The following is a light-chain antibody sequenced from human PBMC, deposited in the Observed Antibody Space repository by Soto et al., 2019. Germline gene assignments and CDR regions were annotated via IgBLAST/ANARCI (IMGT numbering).Light chain of an antibody. CDR2: DAS. V-gene: IGKV1-33*01. CDR1: QDISNY. Sequence: DLQMTQSPSSLSASVGDRVTITCQASQDISNYLNWYQQKPGKAPKLLIYDASNLETGVPSRFSGSGSGTDFTFTISSLQPEDIATYYCQQYDKLPPYTFGQGTKLEIK. CDR3: QQYDKLPPYT. J-gene: IGKJ2*01.